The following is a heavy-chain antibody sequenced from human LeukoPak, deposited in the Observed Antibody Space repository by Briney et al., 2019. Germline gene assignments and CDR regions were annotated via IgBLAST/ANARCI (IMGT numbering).Heavy chain of an antibody. CDR1: GFTFSTTW. J-gene: IGHJ4*02. D-gene: IGHD3-22*01. Sequence: GGSLRRSCAASGFTFSTTWMSWVRQAPGKGLEWVGRIKSTTYDGTTDYAAPVKGRFTISRDDSKTTLYLQMNSLKTEDTAVYFCATTLHADSSASNWGRGTLVTVST. V-gene: IGHV3-15*01. CDR2: IKSTTYDGTT. CDR3: ATTLHADSSASN.